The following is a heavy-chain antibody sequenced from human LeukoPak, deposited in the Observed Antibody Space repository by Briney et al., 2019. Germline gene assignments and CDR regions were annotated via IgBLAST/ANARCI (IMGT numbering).Heavy chain of an antibody. J-gene: IGHJ6*03. CDR2: IGTSSTTI. CDR3: ARVSLYHYYMDV. V-gene: IGHV3-48*01. CDR1: EFTFSSYS. Sequence: GGSLRLSCAASEFTFSSYSMNWVRQPPGKGLEWVSNIGTSSTTIYYADSVKGRFTVSRDNAGNSLFLQMNSLRAEDMAVYYCARVSLYHYYMDVWGKGTTVTVSS.